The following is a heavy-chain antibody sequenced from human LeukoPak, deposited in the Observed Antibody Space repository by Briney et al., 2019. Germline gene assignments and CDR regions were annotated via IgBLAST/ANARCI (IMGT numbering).Heavy chain of an antibody. D-gene: IGHD3-22*01. V-gene: IGHV3-21*01. Sequence: GGSLRLSCAASGFTFSSYNMNWVRQAPGKGLEWVSSITSSSSYIYYADSVKGRFTISRDNAKNSLYLQMNSLRAEDTAVYYCARVGLRITMIVVPYYFDYWGQGTLVTVSS. CDR3: ARVGLRITMIVVPYYFDY. CDR2: ITSSSSYI. CDR1: GFTFSSYN. J-gene: IGHJ4*02.